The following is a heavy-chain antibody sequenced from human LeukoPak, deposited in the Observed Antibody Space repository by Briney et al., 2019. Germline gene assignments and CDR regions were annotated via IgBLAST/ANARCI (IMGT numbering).Heavy chain of an antibody. CDR1: GFTFSSYA. D-gene: IGHD3-22*01. CDR3: AKDLEDYYRPLDY. V-gene: IGHV3-23*01. Sequence: PGGSLRLSCAASGFTFSSYAISWVRQAPGKGLEWVSAISGSGSSTYYADSVKGRFTISRDNSRNTLHLQLNSLRAEDTAVYYCAKDLEDYYRPLDYWGQGTLVTVSS. J-gene: IGHJ4*02. CDR2: ISGSGSST.